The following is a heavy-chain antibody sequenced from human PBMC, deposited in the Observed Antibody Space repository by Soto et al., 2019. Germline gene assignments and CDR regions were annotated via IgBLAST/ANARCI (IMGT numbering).Heavy chain of an antibody. CDR3: ARPTTASLSFDY. CDR1: GYSFTNYW. D-gene: IGHD5-12*01. V-gene: IGHV5-51*01. J-gene: IGHJ4*02. Sequence: GESLKISCKVSGYSFTNYWIGWVRQLPGKGLEWMGTIYPGDSDTKYSQSFRGQVTISADNSISTAYLQLSSLQASDTAVYYCARPTTASLSFDYWGQGTLVTVSS. CDR2: IYPGDSDT.